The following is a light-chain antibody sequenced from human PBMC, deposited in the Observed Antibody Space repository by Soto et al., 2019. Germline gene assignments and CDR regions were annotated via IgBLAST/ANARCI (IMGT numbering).Light chain of an antibody. J-gene: IGKJ5*01. CDR2: AAS. CDR3: QKYNSALT. V-gene: IGKV1-39*01. CDR1: QSISSY. Sequence: DIQMTQSPSSLSASVGDRVTITCRASQSISSYLNLYQQKPGKAPKLLIYAASSLQSGVPSRFSGSGSGTDFTLTISSLQPEDVATYFCQKYNSALTFGQGTRLEIK.